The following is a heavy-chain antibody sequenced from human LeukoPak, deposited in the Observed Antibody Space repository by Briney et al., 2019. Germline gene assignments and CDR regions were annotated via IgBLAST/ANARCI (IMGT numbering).Heavy chain of an antibody. Sequence: GGSLRLSCAASGFTFSTYAMNWVRQAPGKGLEWVSSISGISGGGGSTYYADSVKGRFTTSRDNANNFLYLQMNSLRAEDTAVYYCARDGGLNTSFDYWGQGTLVTISS. CDR1: GFTFSTYA. CDR2: ISGISGGGGST. D-gene: IGHD2-15*01. V-gene: IGHV3-23*01. J-gene: IGHJ4*02. CDR3: ARDGGLNTSFDY.